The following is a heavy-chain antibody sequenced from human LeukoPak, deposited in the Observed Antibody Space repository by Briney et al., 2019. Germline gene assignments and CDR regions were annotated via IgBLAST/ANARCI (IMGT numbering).Heavy chain of an antibody. CDR2: IIPIFGTA. D-gene: IGHD2-2*02. J-gene: IGHJ4*02. CDR3: ARWERYCSITNCYTAFDY. V-gene: IGHV1-69*15. Sequence: SVKVSCKASGSTFSSYAISWVRQAPGKGLEWMGRIIPIFGTANYAQKFKGRVTITAHQTTRTAHMELSSLRSEDTAVYYCARWERYCSITNCYTAFDYWGQGTLVTVSS. CDR1: GSTFSSYA.